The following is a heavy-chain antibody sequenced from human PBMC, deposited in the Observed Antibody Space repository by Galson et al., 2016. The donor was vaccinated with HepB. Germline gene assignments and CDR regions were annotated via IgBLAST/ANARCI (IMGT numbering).Heavy chain of an antibody. V-gene: IGHV4-31*03. D-gene: IGHD1-1*01. CDR3: ARQYNMIFDP. CDR2: ISYSRNT. CDR1: GGSISSGSYF. Sequence: TLSLTCTVSGGSISSGSYFWGWVRQHPGKGLEWIGYISYSRNTHYNPSLRSRVTISADTPKNQFSLKVNSATAADTAVYFCARQYNMIFDPWGQGTLVTVSS. J-gene: IGHJ5*02.